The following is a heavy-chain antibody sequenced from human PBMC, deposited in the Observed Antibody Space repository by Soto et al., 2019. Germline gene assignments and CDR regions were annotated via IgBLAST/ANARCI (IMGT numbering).Heavy chain of an antibody. CDR1: GFTLNTYI. Sequence: GGSLILSCEVSGFTLNTYIMNWVRQAPGKGLEWVSFITSSGSTTYYADSVKGRFTVSRDNAKNSLYLQMNSLRAEDAAVYYCATSTGAPGNYWGQGTLVTVSS. D-gene: IGHD1-26*01. CDR3: ATSTGAPGNY. V-gene: IGHV3-48*01. J-gene: IGHJ4*02. CDR2: ITSSGSTT.